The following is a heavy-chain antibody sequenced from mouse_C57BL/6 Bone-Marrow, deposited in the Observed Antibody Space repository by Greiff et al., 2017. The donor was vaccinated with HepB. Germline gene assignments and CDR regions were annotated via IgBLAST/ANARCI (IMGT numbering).Heavy chain of an antibody. CDR3: ARHGTTVY. J-gene: IGHJ4*01. CDR1: GFTFSDYY. Sequence: DVMLVESGGGLVQPGGSLKLSCAASGFTFSDYYMYWVRQTPEKRLEWVAYISNGGGSTYSPDTVKGRFTISRDNAKNTLYLQMSRLKSEDTAMYYCARHGTTVYWGQGTSVTVSS. V-gene: IGHV5-12*01. CDR2: ISNGGGST. D-gene: IGHD4-1*01.